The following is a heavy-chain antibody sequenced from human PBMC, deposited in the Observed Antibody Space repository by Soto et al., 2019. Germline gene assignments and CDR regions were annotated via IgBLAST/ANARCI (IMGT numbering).Heavy chain of an antibody. J-gene: IGHJ1*01. CDR2: IIPIFGTA. CDR1: GGTFSSYA. CDR3: AREGRGSYYSEYFKH. Sequence: SVKVSCKASGGTFSSYAISWVRQAPGQGLEWMGGIIPIFGTANYAQKFQGRVTITADESTSTAYMELSSLRSEDTAVYYCAREGRGSYYSEYFKHWGQGTLVTVSS. V-gene: IGHV1-69*13. D-gene: IGHD1-26*01.